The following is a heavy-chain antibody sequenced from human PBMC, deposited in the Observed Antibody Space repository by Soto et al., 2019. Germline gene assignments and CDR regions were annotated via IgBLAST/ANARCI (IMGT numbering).Heavy chain of an antibody. D-gene: IGHD3-16*01. V-gene: IGHV3-23*01. CDR1: GFTFSNHA. J-gene: IGHJ4*02. CDR3: AKKRSGSWSMGCFDS. CDR2: ISGNANDI. Sequence: EVHLLESGGALVQPGGSLRLSCAASGFTFSNHAMNWVRQAPGKGLEWLSAISGNANDIYYADSVKGRFTISRDGSTNTVFLQMNSLRAEDTALYYCAKKRSGSWSMGCFDSWGQGTLVTVSS.